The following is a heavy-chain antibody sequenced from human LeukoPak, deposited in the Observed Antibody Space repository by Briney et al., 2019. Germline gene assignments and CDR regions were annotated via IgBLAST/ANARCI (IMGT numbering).Heavy chain of an antibody. CDR2: IYTSGST. J-gene: IGHJ4*02. V-gene: IGHV4-4*07. D-gene: IGHD4-23*01. Sequence: PSETLSLTCAVYGGSFSGYYWSWIRQPAGKGLEWIGRIYTSGSTNYNPSLKSRVTMSVDTSKNQFSLKLSSVTAADTAVYYCARENGGKSSILFRPYYFDYWGQGTLVTVSS. CDR1: GGSFSGYY. CDR3: ARENGGKSSILFRPYYFDY.